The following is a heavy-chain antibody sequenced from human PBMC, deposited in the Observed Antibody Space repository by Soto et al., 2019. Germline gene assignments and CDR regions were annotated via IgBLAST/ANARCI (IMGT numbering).Heavy chain of an antibody. CDR2: VYHTRTT. CDR1: GASISSITHF. CDR3: ARQTSRITVAIHGRSNWFAP. D-gene: IGHD1-20*01. J-gene: IGHJ5*02. Sequence: QLQLRESGPGLVKPSETLSLTCTVSGASISSITHFWGWVRQSPGKWLDWIGNVYHTRTTHYNPPLQKPDTISVDTSKDQFSQQLTPVTAADTAVYYCARQTSRITVAIHGRSNWFAPWGPRPLVIAS. V-gene: IGHV4-39*01.